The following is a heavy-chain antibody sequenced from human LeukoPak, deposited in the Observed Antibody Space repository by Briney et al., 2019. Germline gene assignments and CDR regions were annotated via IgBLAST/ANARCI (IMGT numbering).Heavy chain of an antibody. Sequence: PGGSLRLSCAASGFTFSNAWMSWVRQAPGKGLEWVGRIKSKTDGGTTDYAAPVKGRFTISRDDSKNTLYLQMNSLKTEDTAVYYCTTGIVVVPAAIRSDPWGQGTLVTVSS. V-gene: IGHV3-15*01. J-gene: IGHJ5*02. CDR3: TTGIVVVPAAIRSDP. CDR1: GFTFSNAW. CDR2: IKSKTDGGTT. D-gene: IGHD2-2*02.